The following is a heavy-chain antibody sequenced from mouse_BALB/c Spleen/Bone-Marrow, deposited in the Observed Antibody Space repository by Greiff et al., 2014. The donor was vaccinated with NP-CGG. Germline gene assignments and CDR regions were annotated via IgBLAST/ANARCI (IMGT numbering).Heavy chain of an antibody. CDR3: ARWGWDFATGY. V-gene: IGHV1-18*01. D-gene: IGHD3-3*01. CDR2: INPNNGVT. J-gene: IGHJ4*01. Sequence: EVQLQQSGPELVKPGASVKISCKTSGYTFTEYSMHWVKQSHGKSLEWIGGINPNNGVTSYNQKFKDKATLTIDKSSNTAYMELRSLTSEDSAVYFCARWGWDFATGYWGQGTSVTVSS. CDR1: GYTFTEYS.